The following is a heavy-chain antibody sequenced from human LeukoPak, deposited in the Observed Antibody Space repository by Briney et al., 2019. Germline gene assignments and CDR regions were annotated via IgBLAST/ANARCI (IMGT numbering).Heavy chain of an antibody. CDR2: INHSGST. D-gene: IGHD3-10*01. CDR1: GGSFSGYY. Sequence: SETLPLTCAVYGGSFSGYYWSWIRQPPGKGLEWIGEINHSGSTNYNPSLKSRVTISVDTSKNQFSLKLSSVTAADTAVYYCARGYYYGSGTPGGWFDPWGQGTLVTVSS. CDR3: ARGYYYGSGTPGGWFDP. J-gene: IGHJ5*02. V-gene: IGHV4-34*01.